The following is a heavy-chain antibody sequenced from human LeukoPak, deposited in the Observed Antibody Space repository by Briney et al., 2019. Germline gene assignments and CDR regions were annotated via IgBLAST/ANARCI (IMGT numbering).Heavy chain of an antibody. J-gene: IGHJ2*01. CDR2: IYTSGST. Sequence: PSETLSLTCTVSGGSISSYHWSWIRQPAGKGLEWIGRIYTSGSTNYNPSLKSRVTMSVDTSKNQFSLKLSSVTAADTAVYYCARVPYCGGDCYFRYFDLWGRGTLVTVSS. D-gene: IGHD2-21*02. CDR1: GGSISSYH. CDR3: ARVPYCGGDCYFRYFDL. V-gene: IGHV4-4*07.